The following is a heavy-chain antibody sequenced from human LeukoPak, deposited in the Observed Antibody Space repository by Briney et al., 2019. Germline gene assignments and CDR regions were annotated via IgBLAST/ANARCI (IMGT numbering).Heavy chain of an antibody. Sequence: SETLSLTCTVSGVSISSYYWSWIRQPPGKGLEWIGYIYYSGSTNYNPSLKSRVTISVDTSKNQFSLKLSSVTAADTAVYYCARDKESVYYGSGSYYNEGSWFDPWGQGTLVTVSS. V-gene: IGHV4-59*01. D-gene: IGHD3-10*01. J-gene: IGHJ5*02. CDR1: GVSISSYY. CDR3: ARDKESVYYGSGSYYNEGSWFDP. CDR2: IYYSGST.